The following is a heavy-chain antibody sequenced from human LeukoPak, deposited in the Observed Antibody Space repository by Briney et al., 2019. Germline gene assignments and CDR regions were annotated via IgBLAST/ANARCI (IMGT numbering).Heavy chain of an antibody. CDR2: MNPNSGNT. CDR1: GYTFTSYD. Sequence: ASVKVSCKASGYTFTSYDINWVRQATEQGLEWMGWMNPNSGNTGYAQKFQGRVTITRNTSISTAYMELSSLRSEDTAVYYCARRDGYNYVDYWGQGTLVTVSS. J-gene: IGHJ4*02. V-gene: IGHV1-8*03. D-gene: IGHD5-24*01. CDR3: ARRDGYNYVDY.